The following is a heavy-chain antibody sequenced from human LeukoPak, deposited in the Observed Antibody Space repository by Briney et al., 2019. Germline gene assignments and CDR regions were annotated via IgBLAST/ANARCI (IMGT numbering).Heavy chain of an antibody. J-gene: IGHJ4*02. CDR3: AARRDY. V-gene: IGHV3-30*02. CDR1: GFTVSSNY. CDR2: IRYDGSNK. Sequence: GGSLRLSCAASGFTVSSNYMSWVRQAPGKGLEWVAFIRYDGSNKYYADSVKGRFTISRDNSKNTLYLQMNSLRAEDTAVYYCAARRDYWGQGTLVTVSS.